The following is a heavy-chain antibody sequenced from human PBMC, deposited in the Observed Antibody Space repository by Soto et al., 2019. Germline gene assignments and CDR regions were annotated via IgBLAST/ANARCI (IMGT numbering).Heavy chain of an antibody. CDR3: AKFRDSGLYYFDY. CDR1: GFTFSSYA. V-gene: IGHV3-23*01. CDR2: ISGSGGST. J-gene: IGHJ4*02. D-gene: IGHD2-21*01. Sequence: GGSLRLSCAASGFTFSSYAMSWVRQAQGKGLEWVSAISGSGGSTYYADSVKGRFTISRDNSKNTLYLQMNSLRAEDTAVYYCAKFRDSGLYYFDYWGQGTLVTVSS.